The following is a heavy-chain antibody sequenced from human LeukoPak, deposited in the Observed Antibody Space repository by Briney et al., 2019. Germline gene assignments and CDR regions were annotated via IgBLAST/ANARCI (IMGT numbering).Heavy chain of an antibody. CDR2: ISSSSSYI. CDR1: GFTFSSYS. J-gene: IGHJ6*03. V-gene: IGHV3-21*01. Sequence: GGSLRLSCAASGFTFSSYSMNWVRQAPGKGLEWVSSISSSSSYIYYADSVKGRFTISRDNAKNSLYLQMNSLRAEDTAVYYCARFLGIYYYYYMDVWGKGTTVTISS. CDR3: ARFLGIYYYYYMDV. D-gene: IGHD2/OR15-2a*01.